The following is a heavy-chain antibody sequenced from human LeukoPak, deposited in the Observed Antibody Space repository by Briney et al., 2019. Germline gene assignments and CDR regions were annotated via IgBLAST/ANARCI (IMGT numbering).Heavy chain of an antibody. Sequence: PGGSLRLSCAASGFTFSSYSMNWVRQAPGKGLEWVSSISSSSYIYYADSVKGRFTISRDSAKNSLYLQMNSLRAEDTAVYYCARGRYYDSSGYPDAFDIWGQGTMVTVSS. J-gene: IGHJ3*02. CDR1: GFTFSSYS. CDR2: ISSSSYI. V-gene: IGHV3-21*01. D-gene: IGHD3-22*01. CDR3: ARGRYYDSSGYPDAFDI.